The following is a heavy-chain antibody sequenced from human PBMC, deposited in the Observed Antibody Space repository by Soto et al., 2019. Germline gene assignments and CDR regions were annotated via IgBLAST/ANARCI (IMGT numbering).Heavy chain of an antibody. D-gene: IGHD2-15*01. CDR3: ARRECSGGTCFFGP. V-gene: IGHV4-39*02. J-gene: IGHJ5*02. CDR2: IHYSGST. CDR1: GDSISSSNYY. Sequence: QLQLQESGPGLVKPSETLSLTCTVSGDSISSSNYYWGWIRQPPGKGLEWIGSIHYSGSTYYNPSLKSRATISVDMSKNRFSLKVTAVTAADTAVYYFARRECSGGTCFFGPWGQGTLVTVSS.